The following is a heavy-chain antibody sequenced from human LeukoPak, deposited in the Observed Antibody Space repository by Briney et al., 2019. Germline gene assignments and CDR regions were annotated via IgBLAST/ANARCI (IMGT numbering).Heavy chain of an antibody. Sequence: SETLSLTCTVSGGSISSGGYYWSWIRQRPGKGLEWIGYIYYSGSTYYNPSLKSRVTISVDTSKNQFSLKLSSVTAADTAVYYCARDPRGYCSSTSCFSRAPEDWYFDLWGRGTLVTVSS. CDR2: IYYSGST. V-gene: IGHV4-31*03. CDR1: GGSISSGGYY. CDR3: ARDPRGYCSSTSCFSRAPEDWYFDL. D-gene: IGHD2-2*01. J-gene: IGHJ2*01.